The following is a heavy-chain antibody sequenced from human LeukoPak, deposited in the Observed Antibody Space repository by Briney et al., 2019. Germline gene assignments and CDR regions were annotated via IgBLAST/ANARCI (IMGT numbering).Heavy chain of an antibody. CDR3: AREGARNYYDSSGYYPDPYDY. D-gene: IGHD3-22*01. J-gene: IGHJ4*02. CDR1: GYTFTNYY. Sequence: ASVKVSCKASGYTFTNYYIHWVRQAPGQGLEWMGIINPSGGSTSYAQKFQGRVTMTRDMSTSTVYMELSSLRSEDTAVYYCAREGARNYYDSSGYYPDPYDYWGQGTLVTVSS. CDR2: INPSGGST. V-gene: IGHV1-46*01.